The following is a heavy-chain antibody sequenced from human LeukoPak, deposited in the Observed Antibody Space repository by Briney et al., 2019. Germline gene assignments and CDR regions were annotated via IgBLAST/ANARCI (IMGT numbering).Heavy chain of an antibody. CDR1: GFTFDSYI. V-gene: IGHV3-21*01. J-gene: IGHJ5*02. CDR3: ARDSYGSGLNWFDP. Sequence: GGSLRLSWAASGFTFDSYIINWIRQAPGKGLEWVSSISGRSTYTYYADSVKGRFTISRDNAKNSLYLQMTSLRAEDTAVYYCARDSYGSGLNWFDPWGQGTLVTVSS. D-gene: IGHD3-10*01. CDR2: ISGRSTYT.